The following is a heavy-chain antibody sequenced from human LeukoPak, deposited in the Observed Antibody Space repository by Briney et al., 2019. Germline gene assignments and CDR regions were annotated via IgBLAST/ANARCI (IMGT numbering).Heavy chain of an antibody. CDR2: INSDGSST. CDR1: GFTFSSYA. V-gene: IGHV3-74*01. D-gene: IGHD7-27*01. Sequence: GGSLRLSCAASGFTFSSYAMSWVRQAPGKGLEWVSGINSDGSSTSYADSVKGRFTISRDNAKNTLYLQMYSLRAEDTAVYYCATLGRVDVADYWGQGTLVTVSS. J-gene: IGHJ4*02. CDR3: ATLGRVDVADY.